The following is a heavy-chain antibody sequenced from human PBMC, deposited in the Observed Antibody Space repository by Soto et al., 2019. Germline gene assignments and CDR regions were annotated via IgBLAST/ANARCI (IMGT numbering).Heavy chain of an antibody. Sequence: PGESLKISCRASGYIFTNYWITWVRQMPGQGLERMGTVDPSDSSAVYSPPFQGHVTISVDEAINTVYLHWGSLKASDTAIYYCARRSDEGGGWFDPWGQGTLVTVSS. D-gene: IGHD3-10*01. CDR1: GYIFTNYW. J-gene: IGHJ5*02. CDR2: VDPSDSSA. CDR3: ARRSDEGGGWFDP. V-gene: IGHV5-10-1*01.